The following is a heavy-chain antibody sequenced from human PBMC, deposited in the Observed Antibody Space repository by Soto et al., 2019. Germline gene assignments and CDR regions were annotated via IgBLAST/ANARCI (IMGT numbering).Heavy chain of an antibody. V-gene: IGHV3-15*05. CDR3: PTDEWE. J-gene: IGHJ4*02. D-gene: IGHD1-26*01. CDR2: IKSKIHGGTT. CDR1: GFSFSKGW. Sequence: EVQLVECGGGLVKPGGSLRLSCAASGFSFSKGWMSWVRQAPGKGLEWVGRIKSKIHGGTTDYDAHVKGRFTISRDDSTTTLYLLMHILQTDDTAVYYCPTDEWEWCQGTLVTVSS.